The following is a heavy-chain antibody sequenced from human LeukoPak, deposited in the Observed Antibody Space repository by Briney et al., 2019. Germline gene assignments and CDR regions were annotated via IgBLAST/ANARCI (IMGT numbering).Heavy chain of an antibody. CDR1: GGSISSYY. V-gene: IGHV4-59*08. J-gene: IGHJ4*02. CDR2: IYYSGST. D-gene: IGHD4-17*01. Sequence: SETLSLTCTVSGGSISSYYWSWIRQPPGKGLEWIGYIYYSGSTNYNPSLKSRVTISVDTSKNQFSLKLSSVTAADTAVYYCARHENGDYPPVNFDYWGQGTLVTVSS. CDR3: ARHENGDYPPVNFDY.